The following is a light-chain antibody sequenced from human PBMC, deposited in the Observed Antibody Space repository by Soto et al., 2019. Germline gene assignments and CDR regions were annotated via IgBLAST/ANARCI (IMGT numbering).Light chain of an antibody. CDR1: SSDFGDDKY. V-gene: IGLV2-14*01. CDR3: NSYRNTDTFWV. CDR2: GVN. Sequence: QSALTQPASVSGSPGQSITVSCTGSSSDFGDDKYVSWYQQQPGKGPNLLIYGVNSRPSGISNRFSGSKSGNTASLTISGLQVEDEADYYCNSYRNTDTFWVFGGGTKLTVL. J-gene: IGLJ3*02.